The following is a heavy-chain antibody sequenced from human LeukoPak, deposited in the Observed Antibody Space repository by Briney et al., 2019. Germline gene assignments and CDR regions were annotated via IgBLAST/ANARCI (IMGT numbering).Heavy chain of an antibody. CDR3: ARQSYTMARGINWFDP. CDR2: IFYSGST. D-gene: IGHD3-10*01. Sequence: PSETLSLTCTVSGRSISSSSYYWGWIRQPRGKGLEWIGSIFYSGSTYYNPSLQSRVTISVDTSKNQFSLKLSSVTAADTAVYYCARQSYTMARGINWFDPWGQGTLVTVSS. J-gene: IGHJ5*02. CDR1: GRSISSSSYY. V-gene: IGHV4-39*01.